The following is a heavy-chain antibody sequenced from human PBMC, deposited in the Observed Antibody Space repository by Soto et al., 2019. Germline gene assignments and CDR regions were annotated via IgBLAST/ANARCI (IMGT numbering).Heavy chain of an antibody. J-gene: IGHJ3*02. V-gene: IGHV3-48*03. CDR3: ARETLRDAIDI. CDR1: GFDFRSYE. CDR2: IRANDESI. Sequence: GALSLSCVASGFDFRSYEMNWVRQAPGKGLEWVSNIRANDESIYYADSVKGRVSVSRDNAKNSLFLEMNSLRVDDTAVYYCARETLRDAIDIWGQGTMVTVSS.